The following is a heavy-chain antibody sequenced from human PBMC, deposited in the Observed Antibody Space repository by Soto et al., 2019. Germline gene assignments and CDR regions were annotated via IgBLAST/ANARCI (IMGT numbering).Heavy chain of an antibody. CDR2: IWYDGSNK. V-gene: IGHV3-33*01. D-gene: IGHD6-19*01. Sequence: GGSLRLSCAASGFTFSSYGMHWVRQAPGKGLEWVAVIWYDGSNKYYADSVKGRFTISRDNSKNTLYLQMNSLRAEDTAVYYCARDYFIAYSSGWYYYWGQGTLVTVSS. CDR1: GFTFSSYG. CDR3: ARDYFIAYSSGWYYY. J-gene: IGHJ4*02.